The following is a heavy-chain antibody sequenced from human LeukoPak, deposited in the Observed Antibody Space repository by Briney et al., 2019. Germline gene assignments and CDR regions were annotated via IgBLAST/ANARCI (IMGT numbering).Heavy chain of an antibody. Sequence: GGSLRLSCAASGFTFSSYWTHWVRQAPGKGLVWVSRINSDGSSTSYADSVKGRFTISRDNAKNTLYLQMNSLRAEDTAVYYCARDGQDIVVVVAATPCGWFDPWGQGTLVTVSS. CDR2: INSDGSST. D-gene: IGHD2-15*01. V-gene: IGHV3-74*01. CDR1: GFTFSSYW. J-gene: IGHJ5*02. CDR3: ARDGQDIVVVVAATPCGWFDP.